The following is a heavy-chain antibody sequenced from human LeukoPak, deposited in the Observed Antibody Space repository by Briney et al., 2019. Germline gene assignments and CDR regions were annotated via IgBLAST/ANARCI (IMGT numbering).Heavy chain of an antibody. D-gene: IGHD1-26*01. J-gene: IGHJ2*01. CDR2: MWADGSKT. CDR3: ARDADTSAFYWYFDL. Sequence: GGSLRLSCTASGFPLRNYGMHWVRQAPGKGLELVALMWADGSKTSYANSVKGRFTISRDISRNTLYLQMNSLRAEDTALYYCARDADTSAFYWYFDLWGRGTLVTVSS. CDR1: GFPLRNYG. V-gene: IGHV3-33*01.